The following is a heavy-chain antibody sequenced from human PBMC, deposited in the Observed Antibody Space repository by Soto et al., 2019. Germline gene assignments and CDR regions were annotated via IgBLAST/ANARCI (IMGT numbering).Heavy chain of an antibody. CDR3: ARKSRTGYWASPRCLLYDVFDL. J-gene: IGHJ3*01. D-gene: IGHD2-15*01. Sequence: QVQLVESGGGVVQPGRSLRLSCAASGFTFSISAMHWVRQAPGKGLEWVAVISYDGSNKYYADSVKGRFTISRDNSKNTLSLQLDTLGVEDTAVYDCARKSRTGYWASPRCLLYDVFDLWGQATMVTVSS. V-gene: IGHV3-30-3*01. CDR2: ISYDGSNK. CDR1: GFTFSISA.